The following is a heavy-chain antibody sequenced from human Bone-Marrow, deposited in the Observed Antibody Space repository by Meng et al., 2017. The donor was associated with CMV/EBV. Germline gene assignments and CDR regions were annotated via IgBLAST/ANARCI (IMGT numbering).Heavy chain of an antibody. Sequence: GSLRLSCTVSGGSISSSSYYWGWIRQPPGKGLEWIGSIYYSGSTYYNPSLKSRVTISVDTSKNQFSLKLSSVTAADTAVYYCVRSSSEIATGVWYYWGQGTLVTVSS. CDR2: IYYSGST. D-gene: IGHD3-10*01. CDR3: VRSSSEIATGVWYY. J-gene: IGHJ4*02. V-gene: IGHV4-39*07. CDR1: GGSISSSSYY.